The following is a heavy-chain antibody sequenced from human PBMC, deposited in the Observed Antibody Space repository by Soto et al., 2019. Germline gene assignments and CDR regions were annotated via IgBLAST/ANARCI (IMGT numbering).Heavy chain of an antibody. CDR1: GYTFTSYD. V-gene: IGHV1-8*01. D-gene: IGHD6-13*01. J-gene: IGHJ6*03. CDR2: MNPNSGNT. CDR3: AGINSSPYYYYMDV. Sequence: QVQLVQSGAEVKKPGASVKVSCKASGYTFTSYDINWVRQATGQGLEWMGWMNPNSGNTGYAQKFQGRVTMTRNTSISTAYMELSSLSSEDTAVYYCAGINSSPYYYYMDVWGKGTTVTVSS.